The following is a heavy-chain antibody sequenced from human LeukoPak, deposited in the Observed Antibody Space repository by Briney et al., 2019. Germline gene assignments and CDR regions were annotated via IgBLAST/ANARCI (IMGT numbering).Heavy chain of an antibody. Sequence: GGSLRLSCAASGFTFSSYGMHWVRQAPGKGLEWVAFIRYDGSNKYYADSVKGRFTISRDNSKNRLYLQMSSLTAEDAAVYWCVKARGFCSSTSCRRDYMDVWGKGTTVTIS. CDR3: VKARGFCSSTSCRRDYMDV. J-gene: IGHJ6*03. CDR2: IRYDGSNK. D-gene: IGHD2-2*01. V-gene: IGHV3-30*02. CDR1: GFTFSSYG.